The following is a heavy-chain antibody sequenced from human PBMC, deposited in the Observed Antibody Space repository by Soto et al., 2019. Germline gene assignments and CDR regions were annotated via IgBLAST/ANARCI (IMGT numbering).Heavy chain of an antibody. Sequence: XPTMSVTCNVSGASSTHDLYFCTGIRKSPGTGLEWLGSIFYSGNTHVNPSLEGRLTMSISTSKNLFSLQLTSLTAADAALYFCVRASKFVHCTKCSHCCRWGQGSRGSVSS. CDR3: VRASKFVHCTKCSHCCR. CDR1: GASSTHDLYF. J-gene: IGHJ1*01. D-gene: IGHD2-21*02. CDR2: IFYSGNT. V-gene: IGHV4-61*01.